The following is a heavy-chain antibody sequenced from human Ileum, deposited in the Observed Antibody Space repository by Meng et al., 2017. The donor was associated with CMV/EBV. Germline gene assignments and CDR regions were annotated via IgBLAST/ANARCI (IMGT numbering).Heavy chain of an antibody. CDR1: GESMRSHY. CDR2: VYYSGSA. J-gene: IGHJ4*02. V-gene: IGHV4-59*11. CDR3: ARGLGHASNNSHDY. D-gene: IGHD1-1*01. Sequence: SETLSLTCTVSGESMRSHYWSWIRQPPGKGLEWMGHVYYSGSATYSPSLRSRVSILLDMSKNQFSLKLRSVSAADTAMYFCARGLGHASNNSHDYWGQGKLVNGSS.